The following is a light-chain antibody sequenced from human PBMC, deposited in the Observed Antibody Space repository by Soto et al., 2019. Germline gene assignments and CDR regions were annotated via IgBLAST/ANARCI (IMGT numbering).Light chain of an antibody. CDR2: WSS. V-gene: IGKV4-1*01. CDR1: QSVLYSSNNKNY. J-gene: IGKJ2*01. CDR3: QQYSSTPYT. Sequence: DIVMTQSPDSLAVSLGERATINCKSSQSVLYSSNNKNYLAWYQQKPGQPPKLLIYWSSTRESGVPDRFSGSGSGTDFTLTISSLQAEDVAVYYCQQYSSTPYTLGQGTKLEI.